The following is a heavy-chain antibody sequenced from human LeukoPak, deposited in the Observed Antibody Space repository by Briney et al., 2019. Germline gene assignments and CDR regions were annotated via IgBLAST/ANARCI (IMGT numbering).Heavy chain of an antibody. CDR2: ISSSGSSI. Sequence: GGSLRLSCAASGFTFSSYEMNWVRQAPGKGLEWVSYISSSGSSIYYADSVKGRFTISRDNAKNSLYLQMNSLRAENTAVYYCARDPRCSSMSCYRSSFYGMDVWGQGTTVTVSS. D-gene: IGHD2-2*01. CDR1: GFTFSSYE. CDR3: ARDPRCSSMSCYRSSFYGMDV. V-gene: IGHV3-48*03. J-gene: IGHJ6*02.